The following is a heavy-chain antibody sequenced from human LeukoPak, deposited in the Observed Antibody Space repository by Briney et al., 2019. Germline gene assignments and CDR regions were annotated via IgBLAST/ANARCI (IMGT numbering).Heavy chain of an antibody. CDR1: GGSICSSAHF. CDR3: ARQTTGSYQWTFDY. D-gene: IGHD3-10*01. V-gene: IGHV4-39*01. J-gene: IGHJ4*02. Sequence: SETLSLTCTVSGGSICSSAHFWGWIRQPPGKGLEWIGTIYHSGTTYYNPSLKSRVTISVDMSRNQFSLRLNSVTAADTAVYSCARQTTGSYQWTFDYWGQGTLVTVSS. CDR2: IYHSGTT.